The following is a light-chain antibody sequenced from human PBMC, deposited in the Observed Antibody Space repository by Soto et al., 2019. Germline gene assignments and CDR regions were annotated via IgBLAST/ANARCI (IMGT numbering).Light chain of an antibody. CDR2: EGS. J-gene: IGLJ3*02. Sequence: QSVLTQPASVSGSPGQSITISCTGTSSGVGSYNLVSWYQQHPGNAPKLMIYEGSKRPSGVSNRFFGSKSGNTASLTISGLQAEDEADYYCCSFARGSTLVFGGGTKLTVL. CDR1: SSGVGSYNL. V-gene: IGLV2-23*01. CDR3: CSFARGSTLV.